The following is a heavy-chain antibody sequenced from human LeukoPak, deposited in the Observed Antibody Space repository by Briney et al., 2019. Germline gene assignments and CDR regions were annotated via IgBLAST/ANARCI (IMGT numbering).Heavy chain of an antibody. D-gene: IGHD3-16*02. CDR2: TYYRSKWYN. CDR1: GDSVSSIDAA. J-gene: IGHJ4*02. Sequence: SQTLSLTCAISGDSVSSIDAAWNWIRQSPSRGLEWLGRTYYRSKWYNDYALSLEGRITINPDTSKNQFSLQLTSVTPQDTAVYYCAAGTFGGVIATFDFWGQGILVTVSS. V-gene: IGHV6-1*01. CDR3: AAGTFGGVIATFDF.